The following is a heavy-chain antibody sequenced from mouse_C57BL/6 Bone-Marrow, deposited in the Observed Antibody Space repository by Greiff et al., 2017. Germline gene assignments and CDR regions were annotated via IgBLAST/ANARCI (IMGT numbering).Heavy chain of an antibody. V-gene: IGHV5-6*01. D-gene: IGHD1-1*01. CDR1: GFTFSSYG. CDR3: ARTSYYGSRNWYFDV. J-gene: IGHJ1*03. CDR2: ISSGGSYT. Sequence: EVHLVESGGDLVKPGGSLKLSCAASGFTFSSYGMSWVRQTPDKRLEWVATISSGGSYTYYPASVKGRFTISRDNAKNTLYLQMSSLKSEDTAMYDCARTSYYGSRNWYFDVWGTGTTVTVAS.